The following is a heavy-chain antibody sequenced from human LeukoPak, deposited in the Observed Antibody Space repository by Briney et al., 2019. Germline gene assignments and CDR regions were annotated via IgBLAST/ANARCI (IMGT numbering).Heavy chain of an antibody. Sequence: ASVKVSCKASGYTFTSYYMHWVRQAPGQGLEWRGIINPSGGSTSYAQKFQGRVTMTRDTSTSTVYMELSSLRSEDTAVYYCARGYCSGGSCYSSPLYWGQGTLVTVSS. J-gene: IGHJ4*02. CDR3: ARGYCSGGSCYSSPLY. V-gene: IGHV1-46*01. CDR1: GYTFTSYY. D-gene: IGHD2-15*01. CDR2: INPSGGST.